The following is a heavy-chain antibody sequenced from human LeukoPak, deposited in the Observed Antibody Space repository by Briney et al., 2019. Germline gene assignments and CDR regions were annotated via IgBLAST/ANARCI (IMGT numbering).Heavy chain of an antibody. D-gene: IGHD3-10*01. CDR1: GFTLSAFA. CDR3: AKGALYGSGSYYSAFDI. J-gene: IGHJ3*02. CDR2: IRSTGAST. V-gene: IGHV3-23*01. Sequence: GGSLRLSRAASGFTLSAFAMTWVRQAPGKGLEWVSTIRSTGASTYYADSVKGRFTISRDNSKNTLYLQMNILTAKDTAVYYCAKGALYGSGSYYSAFDIWGQGTMVTVSS.